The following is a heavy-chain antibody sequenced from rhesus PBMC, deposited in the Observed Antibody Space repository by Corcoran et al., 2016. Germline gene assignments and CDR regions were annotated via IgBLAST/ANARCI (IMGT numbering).Heavy chain of an antibody. CDR2: VDPEDAKA. CDR3: ARAGPSNSFDY. V-gene: IGHV1-111*02. J-gene: IGHJ4*01. Sequence: EVQLVQSGAEVKKPGASVTVSCTASGYTFIDHYLTWVRQAPGKGREWMGRVDPEDAKADYAQKFLDRVTITADMSTDTAYMELSSLRSEDTAVYYCARAGPSNSFDYWGQGVLVTVSS. CDR1: GYTFIDHY.